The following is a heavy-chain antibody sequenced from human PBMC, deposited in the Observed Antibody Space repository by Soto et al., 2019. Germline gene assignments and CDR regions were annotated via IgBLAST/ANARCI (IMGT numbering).Heavy chain of an antibody. Sequence: SETLSLTCAVYGGSFSGYYWSWIRQPPGKGLEWIGEINHSGSTNYNPSLKSRVTISVDTSKNQFSLKLSSVTAADTAVYYCARGRCSSTSCYNSPFDYWGQGTLVTVSS. V-gene: IGHV4-34*01. CDR1: GGSFSGYY. CDR3: ARGRCSSTSCYNSPFDY. D-gene: IGHD2-2*02. CDR2: INHSGST. J-gene: IGHJ4*02.